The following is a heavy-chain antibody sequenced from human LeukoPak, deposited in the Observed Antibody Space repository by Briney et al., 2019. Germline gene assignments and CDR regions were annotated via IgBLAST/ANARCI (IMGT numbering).Heavy chain of an antibody. J-gene: IGHJ4*02. CDR3: AVDSSSWTFDY. Sequence: ASVKVSCKASGYTFTGYYMHWVRQAPGQGLEWMGRINPNSGGTNYAQKFQGRVTMTRDTSISTAYMELSSLRSEDTAVYYCAVDSSSWTFDYWGQGTLVTVSS. D-gene: IGHD6-13*01. CDR1: GYTFTGYY. V-gene: IGHV1-2*06. CDR2: INPNSGGT.